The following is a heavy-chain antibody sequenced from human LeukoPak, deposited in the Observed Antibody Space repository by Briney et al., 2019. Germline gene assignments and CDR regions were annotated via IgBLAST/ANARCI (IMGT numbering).Heavy chain of an antibody. CDR1: GGSISSGGYY. D-gene: IGHD3-22*01. CDR3: ASNDKSYYDSSGYITAN. Sequence: SETLSLTCTVSGGSISSGGYYWSWIRQHPGKGLEWIGYIYYSGSTYYNPSLKSRVTISVDTSKNQFSLKLNSVTAADTAVYYCASNDKSYYDSSGYITANWGQGTLVTVSS. CDR2: IYYSGST. J-gene: IGHJ4*02. V-gene: IGHV4-31*03.